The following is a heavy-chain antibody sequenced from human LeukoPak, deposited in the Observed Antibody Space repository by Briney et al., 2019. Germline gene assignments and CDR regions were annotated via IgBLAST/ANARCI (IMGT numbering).Heavy chain of an antibody. Sequence: SETLSLTCTVSGGSINSYYWTWIRQPPGKGLDWIGYIYYSGSTNYNPSLNSRVTISVDTSKNQFSLKLSSVTAADTAVYYCARFGSLREPIHDYWGQGTLVTVSS. CDR1: GGSINSYY. V-gene: IGHV4-59*01. D-gene: IGHD3-16*01. J-gene: IGHJ4*02. CDR2: IYYSGST. CDR3: ARFGSLREPIHDY.